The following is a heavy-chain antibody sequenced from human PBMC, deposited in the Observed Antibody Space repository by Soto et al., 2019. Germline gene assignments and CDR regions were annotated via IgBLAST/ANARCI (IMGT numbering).Heavy chain of an antibody. J-gene: IGHJ4*02. D-gene: IGHD2-21*01. V-gene: IGHV3-30-3*01. CDR3: ARAPSAPYCGGDCFDY. Sequence: QVQLVESGGGVVQPGRSLRLSCAASGFTFSSYAMHWVRQAPGKGLEWVAVISYDGSNKYYADSVKGRFTISRDNSKNPLYLQMNSLRAEDTAVYYCARAPSAPYCGGDCFDYWGQGTLVTVSS. CDR1: GFTFSSYA. CDR2: ISYDGSNK.